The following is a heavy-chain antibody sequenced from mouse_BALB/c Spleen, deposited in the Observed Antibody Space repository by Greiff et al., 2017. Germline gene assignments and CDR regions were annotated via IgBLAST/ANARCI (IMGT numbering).Heavy chain of an antibody. V-gene: IGHV1S127*01. Sequence: VQLQQSGAELVKPGASVKMSCKASGYTFTSYWMPWVKQRPGQGLEWIGTIDPSDSYTSYNQKFKGKATLTVDTSSSSAYMQLSSLTSEDSAVYYCTRFSTYYGNYDAMDYWGQGTPVTVSS. J-gene: IGHJ4*01. CDR3: TRFSTYYGNYDAMDY. CDR2: IDPSDSYT. D-gene: IGHD2-10*01. CDR1: GYTFTSYW.